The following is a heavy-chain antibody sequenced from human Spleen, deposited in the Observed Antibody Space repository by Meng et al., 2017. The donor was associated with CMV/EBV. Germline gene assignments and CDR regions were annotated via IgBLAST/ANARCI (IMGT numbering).Heavy chain of an antibody. CDR1: GGTFRSYA. D-gene: IGHD6-6*01. Sequence: SGGTFRSYAISWVRQAPGQGLEWMGGIIPIFGTPNYAQKFQGRVRITTDESTSTAYMELSSLRSEDTAVYYCARDSRALVQDHLQHWGQGTLVTVSS. V-gene: IGHV1-69*05. J-gene: IGHJ1*01. CDR2: IIPIFGTP. CDR3: ARDSRALVQDHLQH.